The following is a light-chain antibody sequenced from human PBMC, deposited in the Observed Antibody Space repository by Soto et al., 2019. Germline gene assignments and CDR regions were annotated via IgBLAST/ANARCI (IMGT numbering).Light chain of an antibody. J-gene: IGKJ1*01. CDR2: WAS. Sequence: DIVMTQSPDSLAVSLGERVTVNCKSSQGVLYSSNNKNYIAWYQQKPGQPPKLLIYWASTREFGVPDRFSGSGSGTDFTLTISSLQAEDVAVYYCQQYYTTPRTFGQGTKVEIK. V-gene: IGKV4-1*01. CDR3: QQYYTTPRT. CDR1: QGVLYSSNNKNY.